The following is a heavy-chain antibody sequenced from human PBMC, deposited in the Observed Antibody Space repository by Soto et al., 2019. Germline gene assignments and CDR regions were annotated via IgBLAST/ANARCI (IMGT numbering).Heavy chain of an antibody. CDR1: GGSFSGYY. Sequence: SETLSLTCCVYGGSFSGYYWSWIRQPPGRGLEWIGEINHSGSTSYNPSLKSRVTISVDTSKKQFSLRLSSVTAADTAVYYCARNVLGCSGGSCYLYNYLGQGTLDNVSS. V-gene: IGHV4-34*01. D-gene: IGHD2-15*01. CDR3: ARNVLGCSGGSCYLYNY. J-gene: IGHJ4*02. CDR2: INHSGST.